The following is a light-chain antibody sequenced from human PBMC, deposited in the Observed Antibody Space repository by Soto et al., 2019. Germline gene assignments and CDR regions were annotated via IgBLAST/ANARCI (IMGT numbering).Light chain of an antibody. Sequence: IQLTQSPSSLSASIGDRVTITCRASQSINGYITWFQQKPGKAPKLLIHTASRLESGVRSWFSGSGSGTHFTLTISGLQAEDFAVYFCQQSHSAPVTFGPGTKVDIK. CDR1: QSINGY. CDR3: QQSHSAPVT. J-gene: IGKJ2*01. CDR2: TAS. V-gene: IGKV1-39*01.